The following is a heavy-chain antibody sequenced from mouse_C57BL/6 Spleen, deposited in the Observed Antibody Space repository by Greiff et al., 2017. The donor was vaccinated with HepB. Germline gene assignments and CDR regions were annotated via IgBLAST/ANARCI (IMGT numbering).Heavy chain of an antibody. Sequence: VQLQQSGAELVRPGASVKLSCTASGFNIKDYYMHWVKQRPEQGLEWIGRIDPEDGDTEYAPKFPGKATITADTSSNPAYLQLSSLTSEDTAVYYCTTRTVDFDYWGQGTTLTVSS. CDR2: IDPEDGDT. J-gene: IGHJ2*01. V-gene: IGHV14-1*01. CDR3: TTRTVDFDY. CDR1: GFNIKDYY.